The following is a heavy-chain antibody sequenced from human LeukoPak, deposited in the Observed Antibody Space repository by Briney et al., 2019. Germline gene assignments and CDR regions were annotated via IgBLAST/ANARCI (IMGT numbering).Heavy chain of an antibody. D-gene: IGHD6-13*01. Sequence: ASVKVSCKASGYTFTSYDINWVRQATGQGLEWMGWMNPNSGNTGYAQKFQGRVTMTRNTSISTAYMELSSLRSEDTAVYHCARGRWQQLRYYYYYYYMDVWGKGTTVTVSS. CDR1: GYTFTSYD. CDR2: MNPNSGNT. CDR3: ARGRWQQLRYYYYYYYMDV. V-gene: IGHV1-8*01. J-gene: IGHJ6*03.